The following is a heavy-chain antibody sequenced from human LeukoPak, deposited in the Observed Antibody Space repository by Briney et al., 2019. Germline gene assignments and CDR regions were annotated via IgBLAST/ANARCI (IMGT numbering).Heavy chain of an antibody. J-gene: IGHJ4*02. D-gene: IGHD3-10*01. CDR3: AKAPYAMVRGVIITHFDY. CDR1: GFSFSYYG. V-gene: IGHV3-30*02. CDR2: IRYDGSNK. Sequence: GGSLRLSCAASGFSFSYYGMHWVRQAPGKGLEWVAFIRYDGSNKYYADSVKGRFTISRDNSKNTLYLQMNSLRAEDTAVYYCAKAPYAMVRGVIITHFDYWGQGTLVTVSS.